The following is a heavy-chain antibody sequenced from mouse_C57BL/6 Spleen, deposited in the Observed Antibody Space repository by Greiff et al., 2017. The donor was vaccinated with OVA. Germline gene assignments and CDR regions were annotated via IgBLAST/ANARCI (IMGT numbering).Heavy chain of an antibody. V-gene: IGHV1-15*01. J-gene: IGHJ2*01. D-gene: IGHD1-1*01. CDR3: TRSSTTENFDY. CDR2: IDPATGGT. CDR1: GYTFTDYE. Sequence: QVQLQQSGAELVRPGASVTLSCKASGYTFTDYEMHWVKQTPVHGLEWIGAIDPATGGTAYNQKFKGKAILTADKSSSTAYMELRSLTSEDSAVYCCTRSSTTENFDYWGQGTTLTVSS.